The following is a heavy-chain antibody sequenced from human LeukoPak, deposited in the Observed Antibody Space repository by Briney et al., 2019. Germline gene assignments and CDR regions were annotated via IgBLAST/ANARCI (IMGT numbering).Heavy chain of an antibody. D-gene: IGHD3-3*01. J-gene: IGHJ6*03. V-gene: IGHV1-18*01. Sequence: GESLKISCKGPGYRFTSYGISWVRHAPGQGLEWMGWISAYNGNTNYAQKLQGRVTMTTDTSTSTAYMELRSLRSDDTAVYYCARGGGVVIHMDVWGKGTTVTVSS. CDR2: ISAYNGNT. CDR3: ARGGGVVIHMDV. CDR1: GYRFTSYG.